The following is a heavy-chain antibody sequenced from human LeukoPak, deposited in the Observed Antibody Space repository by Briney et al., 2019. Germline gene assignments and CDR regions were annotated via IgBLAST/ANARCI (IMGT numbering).Heavy chain of an antibody. V-gene: IGHV3-30*02. CDR3: AKALRRYYYDSRGFDY. D-gene: IGHD3-22*01. CDR1: GFTFSSYA. Sequence: TGGSLRLSCAASGFTFSSYAMNWVRQTPGKGLEWVANIKQDGSEKYYADSVKGRFTISRDNSKNTLYLQMNSLRAEDTAVYYCAKALRRYYYDSRGFDYWGQGTLVTVSS. CDR2: IKQDGSEK. J-gene: IGHJ4*02.